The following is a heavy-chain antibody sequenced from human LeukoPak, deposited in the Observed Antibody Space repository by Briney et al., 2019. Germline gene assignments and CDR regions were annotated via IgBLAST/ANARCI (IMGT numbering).Heavy chain of an antibody. CDR3: ARDQLMTTVTTDYYYGMDV. D-gene: IGHD4-17*01. CDR1: GGSISSYY. Sequence: PSETLSLTCTVSGGSISSYYWSWIRQPPGKGLEWIGYIYYSGSTYYNPSLKSRVTISVDTSKNQFSLKLSSVTAADTAVYYCARDQLMTTVTTDYYYGMDVWGQGTTVTVSS. J-gene: IGHJ6*02. V-gene: IGHV4-59*12. CDR2: IYYSGST.